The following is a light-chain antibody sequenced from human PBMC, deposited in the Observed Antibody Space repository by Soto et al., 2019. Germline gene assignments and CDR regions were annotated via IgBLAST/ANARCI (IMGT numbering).Light chain of an antibody. CDR2: AAS. CDR1: QTIKKNY. CDR3: QQYGSSPLT. Sequence: EIVSTQSPGTLSLSPGEGTTLSCRASQTIKKNYLAWYQQKAGQAPRLLIYAASSRATGIPDRFSGSGSGTDFTLTISRLEPEDFAVYYCQQYGSSPLTFGGGTKVDIK. J-gene: IGKJ4*01. V-gene: IGKV3-20*01.